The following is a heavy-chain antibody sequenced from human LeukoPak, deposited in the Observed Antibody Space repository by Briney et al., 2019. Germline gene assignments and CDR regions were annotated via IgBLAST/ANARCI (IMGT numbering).Heavy chain of an antibody. CDR2: INPNSGGT. CDR3: ARKLESPDY. D-gene: IGHD1-1*01. J-gene: IGHJ4*02. CDR1: GYTFTSYG. Sequence: ASVKVSCKASGYTFTSYGISWVRQAPGQGLEWMGWINPNSGGTNYAQKFQGRVTMTRDTSISTAYMELSRLRSDDTAVYYCARKLESPDYWGQGTLVTVSS. V-gene: IGHV1-2*02.